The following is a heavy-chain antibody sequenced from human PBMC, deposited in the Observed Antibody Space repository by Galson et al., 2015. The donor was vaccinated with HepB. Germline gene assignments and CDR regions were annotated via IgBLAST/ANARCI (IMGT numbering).Heavy chain of an antibody. D-gene: IGHD3-9*01. J-gene: IGHJ6*02. CDR1: GYTFTSYD. CDR3: AREVVLRYFGWYQNGDYYGMDV. V-gene: IGHV1-8*01. Sequence: SVKVSCKASGYTFTSYDINWVRQATGQGLEWMGWMNPNSGNTGYAQKFQGRVTMTRNTSISTAYMELSSLRSEDTAVYYCAREVVLRYFGWYQNGDYYGMDVWGQGTTVTVSS. CDR2: MNPNSGNT.